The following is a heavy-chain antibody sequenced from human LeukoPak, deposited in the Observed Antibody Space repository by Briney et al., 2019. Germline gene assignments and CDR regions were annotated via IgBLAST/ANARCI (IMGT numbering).Heavy chain of an antibody. V-gene: IGHV3-7*01. D-gene: IGHD2-8*02. J-gene: IGHJ6*03. CDR2: IKQDGSEK. CDR1: GFTFNSYA. CDR3: ASRYCTGVNCFAASYMCMDV. Sequence: GGSLRLSCAASGFTFNSYAMSWVRQAPGKGLEWVANIKQDGSEKYYVDSVKGRFTISRDNADRSLYLQMTSLRVEDTAVYFCASRYCTGVNCFAASYMCMDVWGKGTTVTVSS.